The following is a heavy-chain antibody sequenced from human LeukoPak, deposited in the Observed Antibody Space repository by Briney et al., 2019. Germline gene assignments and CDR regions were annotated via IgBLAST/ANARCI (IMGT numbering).Heavy chain of an antibody. D-gene: IGHD3-16*01. CDR1: GYTLTELS. J-gene: IGHJ5*02. V-gene: IGHV1-24*01. Sequence: ASVKVSCKVSGYTLTELSMHWVRQAPGKGLEWMGGFDPEDGETIYAQKFQGRVTMTEDTSTDTAYMELSSLRSEDTAVYYCATGLHYDYVWGTPRPFDPWGQGTLVTVSS. CDR3: ATGLHYDYVWGTPRPFDP. CDR2: FDPEDGET.